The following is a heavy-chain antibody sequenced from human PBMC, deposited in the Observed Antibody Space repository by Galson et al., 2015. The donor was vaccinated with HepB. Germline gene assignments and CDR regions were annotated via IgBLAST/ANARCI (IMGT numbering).Heavy chain of an antibody. CDR1: GGSISSSSYY. V-gene: IGHV4-39*01. J-gene: IGHJ3*02. CDR2: IYYSGST. D-gene: IGHD3-22*01. CDR3: ARHLIYYDSSGYYYDTNDAFDI. Sequence: ETLSLTCTVSGGSISSSSYYWGWIRQPPGKGLEWIGSIYYSGSTYYNPSLKSRVTISVDTSKNQFSLKLSSVTAADTAVYYCARHLIYYDSSGYYYDTNDAFDIWGQGTMVTVSS.